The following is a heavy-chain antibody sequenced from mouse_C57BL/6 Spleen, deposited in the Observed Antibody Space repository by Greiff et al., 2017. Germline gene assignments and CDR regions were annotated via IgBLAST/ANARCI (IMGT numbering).Heavy chain of an antibody. V-gene: IGHV1-7*01. J-gene: IGHJ3*01. D-gene: IGHD1-1*01. CDR2: INPSSGYT. CDR3: ARGYGSSYPFAY. Sequence: VQLQQSGAELAKPGASVKLSCKASGYTFPSYWMHWVKQRPGQGLEWIGYINPSSGYTTYNQKFKDKATLTADKSSSTAYMQLSSLTYADSAVYYCARGYGSSYPFAYWGQGTLVTVSA. CDR1: GYTFPSYW.